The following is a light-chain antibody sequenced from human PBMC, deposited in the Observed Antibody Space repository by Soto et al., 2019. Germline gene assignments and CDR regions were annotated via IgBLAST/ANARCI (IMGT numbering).Light chain of an antibody. CDR1: SSDVGGYNY. CDR3: SSYAGSNNWV. Sequence: QSVLTQPPSASGSPGQSVTISCTGTSSDVGGYNYVSWYQQYPGKAPKLMIYEVSQRPSGVPDRFSGSKSGNTASLTVSGLQAEDEADYYCSSYAGSNNWVFGVGTKVTVL. J-gene: IGLJ1*01. CDR2: EVS. V-gene: IGLV2-8*01.